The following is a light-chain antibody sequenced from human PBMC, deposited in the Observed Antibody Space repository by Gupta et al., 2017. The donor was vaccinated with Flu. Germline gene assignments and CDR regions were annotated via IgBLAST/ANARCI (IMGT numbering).Light chain of an antibody. V-gene: IGKV1-5*03. CDR1: KSISTW. J-gene: IGKJ4*01. Sequence: PSSVSASVGDRVTITCRASKSISTWLAWYQQKPGQAAKLLIYKASNLESGVPSTFSGSGSGTEFTLTISSLQPDDFATYFCQQYNTYSLTFGGGTKVEIK. CDR2: KAS. CDR3: QQYNTYSLT.